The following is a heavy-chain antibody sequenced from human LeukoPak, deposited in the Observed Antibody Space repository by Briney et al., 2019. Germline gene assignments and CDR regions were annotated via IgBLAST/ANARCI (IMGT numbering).Heavy chain of an antibody. CDR3: AKDRRSSSPRTFDY. Sequence: PGGSLRLSCAASGFTFSSYAMSWVRQAPGKGLEWVSAISGNGENTYYADSVKGRFTISRDNSQNTLYLQMNSLRAEDTAVYYCAKDRRSSSPRTFDYWGQGTLVTVSS. J-gene: IGHJ4*02. V-gene: IGHV3-23*01. D-gene: IGHD6-6*01. CDR2: ISGNGENT. CDR1: GFTFSSYA.